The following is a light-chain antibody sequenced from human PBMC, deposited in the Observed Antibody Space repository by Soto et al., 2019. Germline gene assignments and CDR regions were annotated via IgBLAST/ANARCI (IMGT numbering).Light chain of an antibody. CDR3: QQRSNWPLT. Sequence: EIVLTKSPATLSFSPGERATLSCRASQSVSSYLAWYQQKPGQAPRLLIYDASNRATGIPARFSGSGSGPDFTLTISSPEPEDFAVYYCQQRSNWPLTFGGGTKCEIK. V-gene: IGKV3-11*01. J-gene: IGKJ4*01. CDR1: QSVSSY. CDR2: DAS.